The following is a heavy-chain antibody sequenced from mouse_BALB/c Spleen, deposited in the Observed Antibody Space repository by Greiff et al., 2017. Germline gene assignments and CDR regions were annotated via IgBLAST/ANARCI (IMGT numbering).Heavy chain of an antibody. Sequence: QVQLQQSGAELVRPGVSVKISCKGSGYTFTDYAMHWVKQSHAKSLEWIGVISTYYGDASYNQKFKGKATMTVDKSSSTAYMELARLTSEDSAIYYCARAPHYDYDYAMDYWGQGTSVTVSS. V-gene: IGHV1S137*01. CDR2: ISTYYGDA. CDR3: ARAPHYDYDYAMDY. CDR1: GYTFTDYA. J-gene: IGHJ4*01. D-gene: IGHD2-4*01.